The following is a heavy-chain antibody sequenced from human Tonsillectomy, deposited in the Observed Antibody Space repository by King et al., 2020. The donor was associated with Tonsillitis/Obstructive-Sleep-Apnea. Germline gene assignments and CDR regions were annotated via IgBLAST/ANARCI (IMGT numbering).Heavy chain of an antibody. CDR2: IYHSGTT. CDR3: ARVEGSGSYSPFDS. V-gene: IGHV4-4*02. J-gene: IGHJ4*02. CDR1: GGSISSPNW. D-gene: IGHD3-10*01. Sequence: QLQESGPGLVKPSGTLSLTCAVSGGSISSPNWWSWVRPPPGKGLEWIGEIYHSGTTNYNPSLQSRVTISVDKSKNHFSLKLNSVTAADTAVYYCARVEGSGSYSPFDSWGRGTLVTVSS.